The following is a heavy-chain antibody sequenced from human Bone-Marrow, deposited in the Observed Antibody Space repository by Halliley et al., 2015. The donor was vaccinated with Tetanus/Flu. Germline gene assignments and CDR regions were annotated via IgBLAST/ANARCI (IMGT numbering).Heavy chain of an antibody. D-gene: IGHD3-10*01. J-gene: IGHJ6*02. V-gene: IGHV1-18*01. CDR3: ARDRGVGGRDV. CDR2: VSRNNANT. Sequence: EWMGWVSRNNANTKNPQKIQGRVTITQDTSMRKVYMERRSVKSDDTALYYCARDRGVGGRDVWGQGTTVPVSS.